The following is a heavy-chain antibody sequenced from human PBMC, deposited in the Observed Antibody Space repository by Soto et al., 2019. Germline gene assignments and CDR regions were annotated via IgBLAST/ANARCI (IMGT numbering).Heavy chain of an antibody. Sequence: QVQLVQSGAEVKKPGSSVKVSCKAAGGAFNSYPVTWLRQAPGQGLEWMGKIIPILGTTHSAQKFQGRLTITADESTSTAYLELSSLTSEDTAVYYCARGRGMVGGLFEYWGQGTLVTVSS. CDR2: IIPILGTT. J-gene: IGHJ4*02. D-gene: IGHD3-10*01. CDR1: GGAFNSYP. V-gene: IGHV1-69*18. CDR3: ARGRGMVGGLFEY.